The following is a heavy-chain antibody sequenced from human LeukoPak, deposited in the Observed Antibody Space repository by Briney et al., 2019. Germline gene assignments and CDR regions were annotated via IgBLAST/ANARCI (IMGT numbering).Heavy chain of an antibody. Sequence: PGGSLRLSCAASGINFSSYSMNWVRQAPGKGLEWVSSISSSSSYIYYADSVKGRFTISRDNAKNSLYLKMNSLRAEDTAVYYCARVLAYSSSSVDYWGQGTLVTVSS. D-gene: IGHD6-6*01. CDR1: GINFSSYS. V-gene: IGHV3-21*01. CDR3: ARVLAYSSSSVDY. J-gene: IGHJ4*02. CDR2: ISSSSSYI.